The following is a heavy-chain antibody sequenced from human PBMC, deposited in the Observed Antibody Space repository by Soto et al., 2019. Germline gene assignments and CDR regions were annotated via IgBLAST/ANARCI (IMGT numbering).Heavy chain of an antibody. CDR3: ASSIYVLEYSSSSVYYFDY. V-gene: IGHV4-39*01. CDR2: IYYSGST. J-gene: IGHJ4*02. D-gene: IGHD6-6*01. CDR1: GGSISSSSYY. Sequence: SETLSLTCTVSGGSISSSSYYWGWIRQPPGKGLEWIGSIYYSGSTYYNPSLKSRVTISVDTSKNQFSLKLSSVTAADTAVYYCASSIYVLEYSSSSVYYFDYWGQGTLVTVSS.